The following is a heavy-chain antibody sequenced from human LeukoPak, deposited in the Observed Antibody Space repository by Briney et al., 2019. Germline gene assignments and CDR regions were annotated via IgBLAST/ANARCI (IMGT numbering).Heavy chain of an antibody. CDR2: INPSGGNT. J-gene: IGHJ3*02. CDR3: ARGRSSGYNDAFDI. D-gene: IGHD3-22*01. CDR1: GYTFTRYY. V-gene: IGHV1-46*01. Sequence: ASVKVSCKASGYTFTRYYMHWVRQAPGQGLEWMGIINPSGGNTNYAQRFQGRVTMTRDMSTSTVYMELSSLRSEDTAVYYCARGRSSGYNDAFDIWGQGTMVTVSS.